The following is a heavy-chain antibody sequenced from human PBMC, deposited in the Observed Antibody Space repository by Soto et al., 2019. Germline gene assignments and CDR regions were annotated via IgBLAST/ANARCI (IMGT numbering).Heavy chain of an antibody. J-gene: IGHJ4*02. CDR3: ARVPTDYYENSANYVLDY. CDR1: GYTFITYG. Sequence: QVQLVQSGAEVKKPGASVKVSCKASGYTFITYGVSWVRQAPGQGLDWLGWISTYNGNTRYAERLQGRVTMTTDTTTNTAYMELRNLRSDDTAVYYCARVPTDYYENSANYVLDYWGQGTLVTVSS. D-gene: IGHD3-22*01. V-gene: IGHV1-18*01. CDR2: ISTYNGNT.